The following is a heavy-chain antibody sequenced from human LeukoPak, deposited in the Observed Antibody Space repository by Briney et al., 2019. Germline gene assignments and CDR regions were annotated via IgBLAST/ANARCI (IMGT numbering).Heavy chain of an antibody. CDR1: GYTLTELS. CDR3: ATAAYGDPTLDY. D-gene: IGHD4-17*01. Sequence: ASVKVSCKVSGYTLTELSMHWVRQAPGKGLEWMGGFDPEDGETIYAQKFQGRVTMTEDTSTDTAYMELSSLRSEDTAVYYCATAAYGDPTLDYWGQGTLVTVSS. J-gene: IGHJ4*02. V-gene: IGHV1-24*01. CDR2: FDPEDGET.